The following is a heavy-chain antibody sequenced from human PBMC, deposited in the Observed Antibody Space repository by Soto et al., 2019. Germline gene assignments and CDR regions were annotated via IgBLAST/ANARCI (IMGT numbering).Heavy chain of an antibody. J-gene: IGHJ6*02. CDR1: GFTFSNAW. D-gene: IGHD3-9*01. CDR3: TTDGAYFDWYYYGMDV. Sequence: AGGSLRLSCAASGFTFSNAWMSWVRQAPEKGLEWVGRIKSKTDGGTTDYAAPVKGRFTISRDDSKSTLYLQMNSLKTEDTAVYYCTTDGAYFDWYYYGMDVWGQGTTVTVSS. V-gene: IGHV3-15*01. CDR2: IKSKTDGGTT.